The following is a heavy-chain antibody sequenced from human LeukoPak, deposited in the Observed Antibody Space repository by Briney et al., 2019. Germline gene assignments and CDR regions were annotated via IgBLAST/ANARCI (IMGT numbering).Heavy chain of an antibody. V-gene: IGHV1-46*01. Sequence: ASVKVSCKASGYTFTSYYMHWVRQAPGQGLEWMGIINPSGGTTTNAQTFLGRLTMTRDTSTNTVYMELSSLRSEDTAVYYCARGGLGNYDILTGNYKYYFYMDVWGEGTTVTVSS. CDR1: GYTFTSYY. D-gene: IGHD3-9*01. CDR2: INPSGGTT. J-gene: IGHJ6*03. CDR3: ARGGLGNYDILTGNYKYYFYMDV.